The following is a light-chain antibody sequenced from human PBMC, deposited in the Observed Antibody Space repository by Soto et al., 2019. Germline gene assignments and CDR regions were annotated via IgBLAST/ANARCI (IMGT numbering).Light chain of an antibody. CDR3: QQSYSTPIT. CDR1: QPIGNY. J-gene: IGKJ5*01. V-gene: IGKV1-39*01. CDR2: AAS. Sequence: MQMPQSPSSLFVSVGGRVTIAGPASQPIGNYLNWYQQKPGEAPKVLIFAASSLRSGVPSRFSGSGSGTDFTLTISSLQPEDFATYYCQQSYSTPITSAQGRRPAIK.